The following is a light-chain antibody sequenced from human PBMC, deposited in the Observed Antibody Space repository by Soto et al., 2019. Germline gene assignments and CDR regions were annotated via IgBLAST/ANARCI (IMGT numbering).Light chain of an antibody. V-gene: IGLV2-14*03. CDR3: SSYTSSSTYV. Sequence: QSALTQPPSVSGSPGQSITISCTGNHNDIGAYDYVSWYQQHPGRAPRLLIHGVTTRPSGISDRFSASKSGLTASLTISGLQPEDEADYYCSSYTSSSTYVFGTGTKVTVL. CDR1: HNDIGAYDY. J-gene: IGLJ1*01. CDR2: GVT.